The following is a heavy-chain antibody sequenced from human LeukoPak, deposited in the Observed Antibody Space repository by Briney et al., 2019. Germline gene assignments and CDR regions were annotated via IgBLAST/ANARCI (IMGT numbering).Heavy chain of an antibody. J-gene: IGHJ5*02. Sequence: PGGSLRLSCAASGFTFSSYAMSWVRQAPGKGLEWVSAISGSGGSTYYADSVKGRFTISRDNSKNTLYLQMNSLRAEDTAVYYCAKEDGYYDILTGYSNRFDPWGQGTLVTVSS. CDR1: GFTFSSYA. D-gene: IGHD3-9*01. CDR3: AKEDGYYDILTGYSNRFDP. CDR2: ISGSGGST. V-gene: IGHV3-23*01.